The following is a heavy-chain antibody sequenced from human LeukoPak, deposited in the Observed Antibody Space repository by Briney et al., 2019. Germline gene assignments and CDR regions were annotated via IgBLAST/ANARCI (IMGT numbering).Heavy chain of an antibody. V-gene: IGHV3-9*01. D-gene: IGHD2-2*01. J-gene: IGHJ4*02. CDR1: GFNVNDHA. CDR3: AKDMFLMPGSETKFDY. Sequence: GRSLRLSCVASGFNVNDHAMHWVRLTPGRGLEWVAGVFWNGVDKGYADSVKGRFTISRDNAKNSLYLQMNSLRAEDTALYYCAKDMFLMPGSETKFDYWGQGTLVTVSS. CDR2: VFWNGVDK.